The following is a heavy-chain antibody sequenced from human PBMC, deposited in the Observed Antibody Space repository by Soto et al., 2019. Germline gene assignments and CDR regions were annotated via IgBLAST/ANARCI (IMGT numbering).Heavy chain of an antibody. CDR1: GGSVGGYY. CDR2: INHSGSI. V-gene: IGHV4-34*02. CDR3: AGGAVSTGVF. Sequence: QVQLQQWGAGLLKPSETLSLTCAVYGGSVGGYYWSWVRQPPGKGLAWIGEINHSGSITYAPSLKSRVTMSVDASKSQSALRPNSATAANTAVYHCAGGAVSTGVFWGQGTQVTVSS. D-gene: IGHD5-12*01. J-gene: IGHJ4*02.